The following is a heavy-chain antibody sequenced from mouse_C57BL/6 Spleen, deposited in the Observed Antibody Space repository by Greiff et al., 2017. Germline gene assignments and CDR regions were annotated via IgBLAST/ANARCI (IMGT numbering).Heavy chain of an antibody. V-gene: IGHV3-6*01. J-gene: IGHJ3*01. CDR3: AREGTGTPFAY. CDR1: GYSITSGYY. CDR2: ISYDGSN. D-gene: IGHD4-1*01. Sequence: EVKLQESGPGLVKPSQSLSLTCSVTGYSITSGYYWNWIRQFPGNKLEWMGYISYDGSNNYNPSLKNRISITRDTSKNQFFLKLNSVTTEDTATYYCAREGTGTPFAYWGQGTLVTVSA.